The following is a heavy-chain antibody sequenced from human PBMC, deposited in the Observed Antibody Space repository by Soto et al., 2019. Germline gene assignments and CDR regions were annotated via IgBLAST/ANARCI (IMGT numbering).Heavy chain of an antibody. CDR1: GFTFSSYS. D-gene: IGHD5-18*01. Sequence: EVQLVESGGGLDKRGGSLRLSCAASGFTFSSYSMNWVRQAPGKGLEWVSSISSSSSYIYYADSVKGRFTISRDNAKNALYLQMNSLRAEDTAVYYCARGEGYGPFDYWGQGTLATVSS. CDR2: ISSSSSYI. V-gene: IGHV3-21*01. CDR3: ARGEGYGPFDY. J-gene: IGHJ4*02.